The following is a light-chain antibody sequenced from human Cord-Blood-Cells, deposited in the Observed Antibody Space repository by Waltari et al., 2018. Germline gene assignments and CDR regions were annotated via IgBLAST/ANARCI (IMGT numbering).Light chain of an antibody. CDR3: QQYDNPPYT. V-gene: IGKV1-33*01. Sequence: DIQMTQSPSSLSASVGDRVTITCQASQDISNYLNWYQQKPGKAPKLLTYDASNLETGVPSRFSGSGSGTDFTFTISSLQPEDIATYYCQQYDNPPYTFGQGTKLEIK. CDR1: QDISNY. CDR2: DAS. J-gene: IGKJ2*01.